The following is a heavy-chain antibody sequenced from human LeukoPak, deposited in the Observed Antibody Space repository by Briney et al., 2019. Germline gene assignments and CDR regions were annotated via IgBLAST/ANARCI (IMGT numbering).Heavy chain of an antibody. V-gene: IGHV4-39*01. CDR1: GGSISSSSYY. J-gene: IGHJ5*02. CDR3: ARFLWFGEFWNWFDP. CDR2: IYYSGST. D-gene: IGHD3-10*01. Sequence: SETLSLTCTVSGGSISSSSYYWGWIRQPPGKGLEWIGSIYYSGSTYYNPSLKSRVTISVDTSKNQFSLKLSSVTAADTAVYYCARFLWFGEFWNWFDPWGQGTLVTVSS.